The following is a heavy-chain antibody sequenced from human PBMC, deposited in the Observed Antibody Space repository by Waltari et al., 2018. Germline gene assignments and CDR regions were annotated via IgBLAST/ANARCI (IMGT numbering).Heavy chain of an antibody. CDR2: IKHSGST. V-gene: IGHV4-34*01. D-gene: IGHD3-22*01. J-gene: IGHJ4*02. CDR1: GWSFSGYY. CDR3: ARRSITMIVVDDY. Sequence: QVQLQQWGAGLLTPSETLSLPCPVSGWSFSGYYWSWLRQPPGKGLEWIGEIKHSGSTNYNPSLKSRVTISVDTSKNQFSLKLSSVTAADTAVYYCARRSITMIVVDDYWGQGTLVTVSS.